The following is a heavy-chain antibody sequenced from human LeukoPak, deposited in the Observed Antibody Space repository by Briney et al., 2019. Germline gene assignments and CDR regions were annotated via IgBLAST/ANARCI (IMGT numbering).Heavy chain of an antibody. CDR3: ARDVRAAFDWFDP. CDR2: IYTSGST. V-gene: IGHV4-61*02. CDR1: GGSISSTSYY. D-gene: IGHD6-13*01. J-gene: IGHJ5*02. Sequence: SETLSLTCTVSGGSISSTSYYWGWIRQPAGKGLEWIGRIYTSGSTNYNPSLKSRVTMSVDTSKNQFSLKLSSVTAADTAVYYCARDVRAAFDWFDPWGQGTLVTVSS.